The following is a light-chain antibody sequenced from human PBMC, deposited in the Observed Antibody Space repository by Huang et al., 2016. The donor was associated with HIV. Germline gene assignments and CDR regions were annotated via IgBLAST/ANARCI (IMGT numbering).Light chain of an antibody. CDR1: QGISID. V-gene: IGKV3-15*01. CDR3: QQYTTWPPIT. CDR2: GAS. J-gene: IGKJ5*01. Sequence: EIVMTQSPATLSLSPGERATLSCRASQGISIDLAWYQQKHGQAPRLLISGASTRATGIPARFSGSGSGTEFTLTISSLQSEDVALYYCQQYTTWPPITFGQGTRLEIK.